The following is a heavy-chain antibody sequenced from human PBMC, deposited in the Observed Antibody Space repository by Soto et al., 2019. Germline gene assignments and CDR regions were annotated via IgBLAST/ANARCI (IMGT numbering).Heavy chain of an antibody. V-gene: IGHV3-33*01. CDR1: GFTFSNHA. D-gene: IGHD2-2*02. CDR2: IWNDGSMK. Sequence: QVQLVESGGGVVQPGRSLRLSCAASGFTFSNHAMHWVRQAPGKGLEWVAIIWNDGSMKYYVDSVKGRFTISRDNSKNTLFLQMSRLRAEDTAVYYCARDRYTDGFDPWGQGTLVTVSS. CDR3: ARDRYTDGFDP. J-gene: IGHJ5*02.